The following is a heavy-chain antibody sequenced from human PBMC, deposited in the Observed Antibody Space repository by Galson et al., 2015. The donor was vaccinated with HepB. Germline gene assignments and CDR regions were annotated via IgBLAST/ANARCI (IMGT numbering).Heavy chain of an antibody. D-gene: IGHD3-9*01. CDR3: TTDPDILTGYYWDY. CDR1: GFTFSNAW. Sequence: SLRLSCAASGFTFSNAWMSWVRQAPGKGLEWVGRIKSKTDGGTTDYAAPVKGRFTISRDDSKNTLYLQMNSLKTEDTAVYYCTTDPDILTGYYWDYWGQGILVTVSS. J-gene: IGHJ4*02. V-gene: IGHV3-15*01. CDR2: IKSKTDGGTT.